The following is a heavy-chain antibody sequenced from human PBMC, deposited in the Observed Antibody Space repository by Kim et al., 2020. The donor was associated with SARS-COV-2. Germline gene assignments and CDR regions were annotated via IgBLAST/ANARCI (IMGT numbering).Heavy chain of an antibody. CDR1: GFTFSSYA. CDR2: ISYDGSNK. Sequence: GGSLRLSCAASGFTFSSYAMHWVRQAPGKGLEWVAVISYDGSNKYYADSVKGRFTISRDNSKNTLYLQMNSLRAEDTAVYYCARVGPFYGDYVRYYYYYGMDVWGQGTTVTVSS. CDR3: ARVGPFYGDYVRYYYYYGMDV. J-gene: IGHJ6*02. D-gene: IGHD4-17*01. V-gene: IGHV3-30*04.